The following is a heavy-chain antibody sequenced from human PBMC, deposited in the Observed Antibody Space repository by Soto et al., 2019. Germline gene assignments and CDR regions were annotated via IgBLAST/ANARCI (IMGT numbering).Heavy chain of an antibody. J-gene: IGHJ4*02. CDR1: GGSISSDY. V-gene: IGHV4-59*01. D-gene: IGHD6-6*01. Sequence: ERLCRSGPVSGGSISSDYWSWIRQPPDKGLEWIGYIYYSGNTNFNPSVQSRVSMSVDTSKNQFSLKMTSVTAAGTAVYYCAGGHSWQLVDYWGQGTLVTVSS. CDR2: IYYSGNT. CDR3: AGGHSWQLVDY.